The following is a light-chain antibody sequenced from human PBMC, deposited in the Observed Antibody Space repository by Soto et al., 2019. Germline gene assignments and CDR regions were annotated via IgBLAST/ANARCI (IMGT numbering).Light chain of an antibody. CDR2: GAS. V-gene: IGKV1-39*01. Sequence: IQLTQSPSSLSGSVGDRVTITCRASQSIRKYLNWYRQQPGKAPNLLIYGASTLQTGVPSRFSGSGSGTDFTLTISSLQPEDFAVYYCQQTYYTPLTFGGGTKVDMK. CDR3: QQTYYTPLT. J-gene: IGKJ4*01. CDR1: QSIRKY.